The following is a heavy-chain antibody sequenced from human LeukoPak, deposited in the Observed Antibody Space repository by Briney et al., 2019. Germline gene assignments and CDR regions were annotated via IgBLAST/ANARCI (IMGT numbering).Heavy chain of an antibody. CDR3: ARRSAIPRGPRWFDP. CDR2: INHSGST. J-gene: IGHJ5*02. V-gene: IGHV4-34*01. Sequence: PSETLSLTCAVYGGSLSGYYWSWIRQPPGKGLERIGEINHSGSTNYNPSLKSRVTISVDTSKNQFSLKLSSVTAADTAVYYCARRSAIPRGPRWFDPWGQGTLVTVSS. CDR1: GGSLSGYY.